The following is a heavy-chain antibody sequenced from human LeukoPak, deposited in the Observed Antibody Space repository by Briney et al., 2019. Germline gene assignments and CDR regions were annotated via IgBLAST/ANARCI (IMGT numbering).Heavy chain of an antibody. CDR1: GFAFSSYA. Sequence: GGSLRLSCAASGFAFSSYAMSWVRRAPGKGLEWVSTISGSGGYTDYADSVKGRFTISRDNSKNMLYLQMKSLRAEDTAVYYCAKGTGYSSNWYYDYWGQGTLVTVSS. CDR3: AKGTGYSSNWYYDY. V-gene: IGHV3-23*01. D-gene: IGHD6-13*01. J-gene: IGHJ4*02. CDR2: ISGSGGYT.